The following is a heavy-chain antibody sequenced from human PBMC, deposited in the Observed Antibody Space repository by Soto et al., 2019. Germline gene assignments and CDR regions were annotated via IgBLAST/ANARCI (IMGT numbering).Heavy chain of an antibody. D-gene: IGHD3-22*01. Sequence: ASVKVSCKASGYTFTDYFIHWVRQAPGQGLEWIGWINAGNGNTKYSQKFQGRVTITRDTSASTAYMELSSLRSEDTAVYYCARGGDYYDSSGYLDYWGQGTLVTVSS. V-gene: IGHV1-3*01. CDR2: INAGNGNT. CDR3: ARGGDYYDSSGYLDY. CDR1: GYTFTDYF. J-gene: IGHJ4*02.